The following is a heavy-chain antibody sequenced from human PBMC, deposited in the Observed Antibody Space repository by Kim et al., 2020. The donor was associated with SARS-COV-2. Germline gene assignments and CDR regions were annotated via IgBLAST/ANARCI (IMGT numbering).Heavy chain of an antibody. D-gene: IGHD3-10*01. CDR2: IRSKAYGGTT. Sequence: GGSLRLSCTSSGFTFGDYAMSWFRQAPGKGLEWVGFIRSKAYGGTTEYAASVKGRFTISRDDSKSIAYLHMTSLKTEDTAVYYCTRFITMVSNAADYWGQGTLVTVSS. CDR3: TRFITMVSNAADY. V-gene: IGHV3-49*03. CDR1: GFTFGDYA. J-gene: IGHJ4*02.